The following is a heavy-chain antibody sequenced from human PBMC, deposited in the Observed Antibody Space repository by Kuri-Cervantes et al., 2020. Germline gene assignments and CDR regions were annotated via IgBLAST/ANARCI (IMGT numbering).Heavy chain of an antibody. CDR1: GGSISSYY. D-gene: IGHD4-17*01. CDR2: IYYSGST. V-gene: IGHV4-59*01. Sequence: GSLRLSCTVSGGSISSYYWGWIRQPPGKGLEWIGYIYYSGSTNYNPSLKSRVTISVDTSKNQFSLKLSSVTAADTAVYYCARGTAPDYWGQGTLVTVSS. CDR3: ARGTAPDY. J-gene: IGHJ4*02.